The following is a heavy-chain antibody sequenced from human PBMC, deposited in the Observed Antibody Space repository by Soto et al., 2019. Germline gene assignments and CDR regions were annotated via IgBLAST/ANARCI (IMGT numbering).Heavy chain of an antibody. CDR3: ARDGEVASNLHWVDL. Sequence: SETLSLTCSVSGGSISSYYWSWIRQPPGKGLEWIGYIYYTGSTNYNPSLKSRVTISVDTSKNQFSLNLSSLTTADTAVYYCARDGEVASNLHWVDLWGQGTLVTVSS. CDR1: GGSISSYY. CDR2: IYYTGST. D-gene: IGHD5-12*01. J-gene: IGHJ5*02. V-gene: IGHV4-59*01.